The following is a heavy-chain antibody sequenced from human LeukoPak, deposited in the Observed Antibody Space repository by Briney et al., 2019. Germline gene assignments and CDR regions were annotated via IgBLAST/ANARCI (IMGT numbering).Heavy chain of an antibody. CDR1: GFTVRSNY. D-gene: IGHD1-26*01. J-gene: IGHJ5*02. V-gene: IGHV3-21*01. Sequence: KAGGSLRLSCAASGFTVRSNYMTWVRQAPGKGLEWVSSISSSSSYIYYADSVKGRFTISRDNAKNSLYLQMNSLRAEDTAVYYCARDLARRELYPWGQGTLVTVSS. CDR3: ARDLARRELYP. CDR2: ISSSSSYI.